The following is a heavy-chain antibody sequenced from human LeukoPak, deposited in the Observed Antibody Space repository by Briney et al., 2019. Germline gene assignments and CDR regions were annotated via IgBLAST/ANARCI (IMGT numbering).Heavy chain of an antibody. D-gene: IGHD3-22*01. CDR2: INREIGTI. CDR3: AKAPPVNPYYYPFDY. J-gene: IGHJ4*02. Sequence: GGSLRLSCAASGFTFSTYSMSWVRQAPGKGLEWISHINREIGTIYYADSVKGRFTISRNNGKNSLYLQMNSLRAEDTAVYYCAKAPPVNPYYYPFDYWGQGTLVTVSS. V-gene: IGHV3-48*01. CDR1: GFTFSTYS.